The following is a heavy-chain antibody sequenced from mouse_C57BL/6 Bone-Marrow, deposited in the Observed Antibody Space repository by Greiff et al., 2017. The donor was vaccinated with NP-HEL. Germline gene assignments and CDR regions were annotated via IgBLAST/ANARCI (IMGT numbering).Heavy chain of an antibody. CDR3: ASPIYYDYSWFAY. V-gene: IGHV14-3*01. D-gene: IGHD2-4*01. J-gene: IGHJ3*01. CDR1: GFNIKNTY. Sequence: VQLQQSVAELVRPGASVKLSCTASGFNIKNTYMHWVKQRPEQGLEWIGRIDPANGNTKYVPKFQGKATITADTSSNTAYLQLSSLTSEDTAIYYCASPIYYDYSWFAYWGQGTLVTVSA. CDR2: IDPANGNT.